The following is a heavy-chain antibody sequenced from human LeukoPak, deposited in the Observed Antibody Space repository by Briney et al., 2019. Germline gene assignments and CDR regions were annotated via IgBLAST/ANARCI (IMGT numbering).Heavy chain of an antibody. Sequence: GGSLRLSCAASGFTFSNAWMSWVRQAPGKGLEWVGRIKSNTDGGTTDHAAPVKGRFTISRDDSKNTLYLQMHSLKTEDTAVYYCTTDRGSGDYWGQGTLVTVSS. CDR3: TTDRGSGDY. V-gene: IGHV3-15*01. CDR1: GFTFSNAW. CDR2: IKSNTDGGTT. J-gene: IGHJ4*02. D-gene: IGHD2-15*01.